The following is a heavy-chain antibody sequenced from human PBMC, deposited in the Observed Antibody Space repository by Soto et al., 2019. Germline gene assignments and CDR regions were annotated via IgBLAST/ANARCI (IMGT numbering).Heavy chain of an antibody. Sequence: PGGSLRLSCAASGFTFSSYSMNWVRQAPGKGLEWVSSITSSTSYIYYADSVKGRFTISRDNAKNSLYLQMNSLRAEDTAVYYCARDDTYGMDVWGQGTTVTVSS. CDR1: GFTFSSYS. J-gene: IGHJ6*02. V-gene: IGHV3-21*01. CDR2: ITSSTSYI. CDR3: ARDDTYGMDV.